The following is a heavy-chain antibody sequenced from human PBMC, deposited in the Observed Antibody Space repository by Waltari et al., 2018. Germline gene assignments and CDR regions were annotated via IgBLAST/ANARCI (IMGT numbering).Heavy chain of an antibody. J-gene: IGHJ6*02. CDR3: ARQCKGYNYGLGDYYYYGMDV. CDR1: GGSIRSPTYN. V-gene: IGHV4-39*01. D-gene: IGHD5-18*01. CDR2: IYYSGTT. Sequence: LQLQESGPGLVKPSETLSLTCTVSGGSIRSPTYNWGWIRQPPGKGLEWIGSIYYSGTTYYNPSLKSRVTISVDTSKNQFSLKLSSVTAADTAMYYCARQCKGYNYGLGDYYYYGMDVWGQGTTVTVSS.